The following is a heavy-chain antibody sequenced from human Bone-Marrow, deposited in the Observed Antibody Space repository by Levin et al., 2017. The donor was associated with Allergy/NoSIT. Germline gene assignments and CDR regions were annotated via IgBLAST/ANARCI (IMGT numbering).Heavy chain of an antibody. CDR2: ISDSGYRT. CDR3: AKGTFYSSYDS. Sequence: PGESLKISCVASGFTFSSYDLTWVRQAPGKGLEWVSAISDSGYRTYYADSLKGRFTISRDNSKNTLFLEMNSVRAEDTAVYFCAKGTFYSSYDSWGQGTLVTVSS. V-gene: IGHV3-23*01. J-gene: IGHJ4*02. D-gene: IGHD6-6*01. CDR1: GFTFSSYD.